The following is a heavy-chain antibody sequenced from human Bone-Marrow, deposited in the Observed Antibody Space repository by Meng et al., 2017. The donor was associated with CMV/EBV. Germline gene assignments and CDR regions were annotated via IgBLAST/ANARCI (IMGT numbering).Heavy chain of an antibody. CDR1: GFTFSSHW. Sequence: GESLKISCAASGFTFSSHWMSWVRQAPGKGLEWVACIKQDGSEKYYVDSVKGRFTISRDNAKNSLYLQMNSQRAEDTAVYYCAKGSVVTTLGDYYYYYGMDVWGQGTTVTVSS. CDR2: IKQDGSEK. D-gene: IGHD4-23*01. J-gene: IGHJ6*02. CDR3: AKGSVVTTLGDYYYYYGMDV. V-gene: IGHV3-7*03.